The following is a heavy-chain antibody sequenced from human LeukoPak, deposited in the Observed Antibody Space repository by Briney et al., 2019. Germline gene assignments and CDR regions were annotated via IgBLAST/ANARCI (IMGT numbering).Heavy chain of an antibody. Sequence: SETLSLTCTVSGGSIGSYYWSWIRQPPGKGLEWIGYIYTSGSTNYNPSLKSRVTISVDTSKNQFSLKLSSVTAADTAVYYCARSITMVRGVMDYYYYYYMDVWGKGTTVTVSS. CDR3: ARSITMVRGVMDYYYYYYMDV. J-gene: IGHJ6*03. CDR2: IYTSGST. D-gene: IGHD3-10*01. CDR1: GGSIGSYY. V-gene: IGHV4-4*09.